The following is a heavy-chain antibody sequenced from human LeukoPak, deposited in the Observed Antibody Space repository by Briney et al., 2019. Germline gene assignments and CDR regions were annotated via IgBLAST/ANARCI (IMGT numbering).Heavy chain of an antibody. CDR3: ARASYYYGSGSYYRPVDY. Sequence: ASVKVSCKASGCTFTGYYMHWVRQAPGQGLEWMGWINPNSGGTNYAQKLQGRVTMTTDTSTSTAYMELRSLRSDDTAVYYCARASYYYGSGSYYRPVDYWGQGTLVTVSS. CDR2: INPNSGGT. CDR1: GCTFTGYY. V-gene: IGHV1-2*02. J-gene: IGHJ4*02. D-gene: IGHD3-10*01.